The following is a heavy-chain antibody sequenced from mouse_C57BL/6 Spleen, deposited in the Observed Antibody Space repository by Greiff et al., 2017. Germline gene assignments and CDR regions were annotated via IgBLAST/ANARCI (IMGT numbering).Heavy chain of an antibody. J-gene: IGHJ3*01. CDR1: GYSITSGYY. CDR3: ATVRGFAY. Sequence: EVQLQQSGPGLVKPSQSLSLTCSVTGYSITSGYYWNWIRQFPGNKLEWMGYISYDGSNNYNPSLKNRISITRDTSKNQFFLKLNSVTTEDTATYYCATVRGFAYWGQGTLVTVSA. CDR2: ISYDGSN. V-gene: IGHV3-6*01.